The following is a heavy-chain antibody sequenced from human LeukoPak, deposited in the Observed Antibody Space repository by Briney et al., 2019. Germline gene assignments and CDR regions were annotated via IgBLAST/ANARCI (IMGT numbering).Heavy chain of an antibody. Sequence: SVKVSCKASGGTFSSYAISWVRQAPGQGLEWMGRIIPIFGTANYAQKFQGRVTITTDESTSTAYMELSSLRSEDTAVYYCAGEERWFGELYRWFDPWGQGTLVTVSS. CDR3: AGEERWFGELYRWFDP. CDR1: GGTFSSYA. D-gene: IGHD3-10*01. V-gene: IGHV1-69*05. J-gene: IGHJ5*02. CDR2: IIPIFGTA.